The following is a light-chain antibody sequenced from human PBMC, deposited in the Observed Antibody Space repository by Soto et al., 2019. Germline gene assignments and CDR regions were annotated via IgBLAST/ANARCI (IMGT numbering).Light chain of an antibody. V-gene: IGKV3-11*01. CDR3: QQRSNWPVT. Sequence: EIVLTQSPATLSLSPGDRATLSCRASQSVSRYLAWYQQKPGQAPRLLIYDASKRATGISARFSGSGSGTDFTLTISSLEPEDFEVYYCQQRSNWPVTFGQGTKVETK. CDR2: DAS. CDR1: QSVSRY. J-gene: IGKJ1*01.